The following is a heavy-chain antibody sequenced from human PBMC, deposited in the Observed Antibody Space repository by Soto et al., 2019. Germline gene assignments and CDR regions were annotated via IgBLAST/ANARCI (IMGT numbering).Heavy chain of an antibody. Sequence: QITLEESGPTLVRPTQTLTLTCTFSGFSLTTSGVGVGWIRQPPGKALEWLALIYWDNDKRYRPSLKSRLTITKDTSSSQVVLTMTNVDPVDTATYYCVHTLQYCGGHCPPLDWGQGTLVTVSS. V-gene: IGHV2-5*02. CDR2: IYWDNDK. CDR3: VHTLQYCGGHCPPLD. D-gene: IGHD2-21*02. J-gene: IGHJ4*02. CDR1: GFSLTTSGVG.